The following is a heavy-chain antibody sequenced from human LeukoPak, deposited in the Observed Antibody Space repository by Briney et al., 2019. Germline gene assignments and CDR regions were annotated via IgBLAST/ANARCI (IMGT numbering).Heavy chain of an antibody. CDR1: GFTFSSYW. CDR3: ARDDSSSWYGYYYGMDV. CDR2: IKQDGSEK. Sequence: GGSLRLSCAASGFTFSSYWMSWVRQAPGRGLEWVANIKQDGSEKYYVDSVKGRFTISRDNAKNSLYLQMNSLRAEDTAVYYCARDDSSSWYGYYYGMDVWGQGTMVTVSS. D-gene: IGHD6-13*01. V-gene: IGHV3-7*01. J-gene: IGHJ6*02.